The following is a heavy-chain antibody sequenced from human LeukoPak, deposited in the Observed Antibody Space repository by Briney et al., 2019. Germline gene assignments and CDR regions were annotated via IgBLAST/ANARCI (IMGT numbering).Heavy chain of an antibody. Sequence: SETLSLTCAVYGGSFSGYYWSWIRQPPGKGLEWIGEINHSGSTNYNPSLKSRVTISVDTSKNQFSLKLSSVTAADTAVYYCARPGRYCSGGSCYVEGGGFDPWDQGTLVAVSS. CDR1: GGSFSGYY. CDR3: ARPGRYCSGGSCYVEGGGFDP. CDR2: INHSGST. D-gene: IGHD2-15*01. V-gene: IGHV4-34*01. J-gene: IGHJ5*02.